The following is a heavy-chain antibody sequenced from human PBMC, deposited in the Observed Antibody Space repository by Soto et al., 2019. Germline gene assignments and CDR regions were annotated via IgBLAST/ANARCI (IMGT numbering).Heavy chain of an antibody. CDR2: INSIGSYI. V-gene: IGHV3-21*01. CDR3: ARGGTTLMRVRIRGNHYGMDV. CDR1: GFTFSSYT. J-gene: IGHJ6*02. D-gene: IGHD3-10*01. Sequence: EVQLVESGGGLVKPGGSLRLSCAASGFTFSSYTMNWVRQAPGKGLEWVSSINSIGSYIYDVDSLKGRFTISRDNAQKSLYLEMNSLRVEDTAIYYCARGGTTLMRVRIRGNHYGMDVWGQGTTVIVSS.